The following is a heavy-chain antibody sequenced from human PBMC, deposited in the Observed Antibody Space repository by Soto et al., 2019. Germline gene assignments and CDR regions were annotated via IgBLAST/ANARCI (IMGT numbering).Heavy chain of an antibody. D-gene: IGHD1-7*01. Sequence: GGSLRLSCAASGFTFRGYAMSWVRQAPGKGLEWVSAISGRGTESFYADSVKGRFTISRDNSKNTLYLQLDSLGAEDTAIFYCAKAGGTPTTDFDYWGQGTLVTVSS. J-gene: IGHJ4*02. CDR3: AKAGGTPTTDFDY. V-gene: IGHV3-23*01. CDR2: ISGRGTES. CDR1: GFTFRGYA.